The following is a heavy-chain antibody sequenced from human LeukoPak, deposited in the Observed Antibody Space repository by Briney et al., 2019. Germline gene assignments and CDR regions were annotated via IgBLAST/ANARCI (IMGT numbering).Heavy chain of an antibody. V-gene: IGHV4-34*01. Sequence: SETLSLTCAVYGGSFSGYYWSWIRQPPGKGLEWIGEINHSGSTYYNPSLKSRVTISVDTSKNQFSLKLSSVTAADTAVYYCARPQGPYCSSTSCYVDYWGQGTLVTVSS. CDR1: GGSFSGYY. D-gene: IGHD2-2*01. CDR3: ARPQGPYCSSTSCYVDY. J-gene: IGHJ4*02. CDR2: INHSGST.